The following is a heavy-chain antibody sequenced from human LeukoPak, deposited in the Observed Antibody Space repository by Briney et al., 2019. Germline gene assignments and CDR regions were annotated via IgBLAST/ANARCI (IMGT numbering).Heavy chain of an antibody. CDR1: GGSISSYY. D-gene: IGHD2-2*01. Sequence: PSETLSLTCTVSGGSISSYYWSWIRQPAGKGLEGIGRIYTSGSTNYNPSLKSRVTMSVDTSKNQFSLKLSSVTAADTAVYYCARGTIVVVPAAALLLDYYYYYYMDVWGKGTTVTVSS. V-gene: IGHV4-4*07. J-gene: IGHJ6*03. CDR2: IYTSGST. CDR3: ARGTIVVVPAAALLLDYYYYYYMDV.